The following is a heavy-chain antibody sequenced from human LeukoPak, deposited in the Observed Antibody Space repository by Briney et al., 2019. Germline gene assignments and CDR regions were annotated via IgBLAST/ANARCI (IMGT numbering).Heavy chain of an antibody. CDR2: IYYDGST. D-gene: IGHD3-10*01. CDR3: ARDPRDITMVRGVIITRGY. CDR1: GGSFSGYY. J-gene: IGHJ4*02. V-gene: IGHV4-34*01. Sequence: SETLSLTCAVYGGSFSGYYWGWIRQPPGKGLEWIGNIYYDGSTYYNPSLKSRVIISVDPSKNQFSLKLSSVTAADTAVYYCARDPRDITMVRGVIITRGYWGQGTLVTVSS.